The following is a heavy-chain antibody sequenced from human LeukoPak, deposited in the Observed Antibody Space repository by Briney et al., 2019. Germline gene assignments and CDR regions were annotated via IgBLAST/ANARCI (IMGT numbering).Heavy chain of an antibody. V-gene: IGHV1-18*01. CDR3: AGDQDYYGSGSFYAFDI. J-gene: IGHJ3*02. Sequence: ASVKVSCKASGYTSTSYGISWVRQAPGQGLEWMGWISAYNGNTNYAQKLQGRVTMTTDTSTSTAYMELRSLRSDDTAVYYCAGDQDYYGSGSFYAFDIWGQGTMVTVSS. D-gene: IGHD3-10*01. CDR2: ISAYNGNT. CDR1: GYTSTSYG.